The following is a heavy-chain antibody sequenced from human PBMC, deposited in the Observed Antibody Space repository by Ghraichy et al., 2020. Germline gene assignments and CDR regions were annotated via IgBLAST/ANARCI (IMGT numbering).Heavy chain of an antibody. D-gene: IGHD3-3*01. Sequence: SETLSLTCAVSGGSISSSNWWSWVRQPPGKGLEWIGEIYHSGSTNYNPSLKSRVTISVDKSKNQFSLKLSSVTAADTAVYYCAGAASIFGVVQGDWFDPWGRGTLVTVSS. CDR1: GGSISSSNW. J-gene: IGHJ5*02. CDR3: AGAASIFGVVQGDWFDP. CDR2: IYHSGST. V-gene: IGHV4-4*02.